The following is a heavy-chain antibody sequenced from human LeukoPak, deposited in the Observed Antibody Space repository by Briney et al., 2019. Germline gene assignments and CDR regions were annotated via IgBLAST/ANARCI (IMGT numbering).Heavy chain of an antibody. V-gene: IGHV4-59*01. D-gene: IGHD3-10*01. CDR3: ARGGSYYIDWFDP. Sequence: SETLSLTCTVSGGSISSYYRSWIRQPPGKGLEWIGYIYYSGSTNYNPSLKSRVTISVDTSKNQFSLKLSSVTAADTAVYYCARGGSYYIDWFDPWGQGTLVTVSS. J-gene: IGHJ5*02. CDR1: GGSISSYY. CDR2: IYYSGST.